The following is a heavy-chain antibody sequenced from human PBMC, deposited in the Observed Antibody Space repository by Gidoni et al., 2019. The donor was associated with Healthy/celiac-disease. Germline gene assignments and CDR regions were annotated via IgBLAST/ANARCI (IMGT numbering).Heavy chain of an antibody. CDR2: IWYDGSNK. CDR3: ARDKGLDWGFDY. J-gene: IGHJ4*02. D-gene: IGHD7-27*01. CDR1: GFPFSSSG. Sequence: QVQLVESGGGVVQPGRSLRLPCAASGFPFSSSGMHWVRQAAGKGLEWVAVIWYDGSNKYYADSVKGRFTISRDNSKNTLYLQMNSLRAEDTAVYYCARDKGLDWGFDYWGQGTLVTVSS. V-gene: IGHV3-33*01.